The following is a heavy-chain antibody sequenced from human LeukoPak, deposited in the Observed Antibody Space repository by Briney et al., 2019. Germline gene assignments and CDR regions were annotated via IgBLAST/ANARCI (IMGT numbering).Heavy chain of an antibody. CDR2: INPSGGST. CDR3: ARSQGGAYSYGTDY. Sequence: GASVKVSCKASGYTFTSYYMQWVRQAPGQGLEWMGIINPSGGSTSYAQKFQGRVSMTRDTSTSTVYMELSSLRSEDTAVHYCARSQGGAYSYGTDYWGQGTLVTVSS. D-gene: IGHD5-18*01. CDR1: GYTFTSYY. V-gene: IGHV1-46*01. J-gene: IGHJ4*02.